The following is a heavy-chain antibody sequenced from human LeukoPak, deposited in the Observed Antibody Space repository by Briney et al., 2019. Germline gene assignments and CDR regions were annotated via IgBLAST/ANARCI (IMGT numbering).Heavy chain of an antibody. D-gene: IGHD6-19*01. Sequence: PGRSPRLSCAASGFTFSSYAMHWVRQAPGKGLEWVAVISYDGSNKYYADSVKGRFTISRDDSKNTLYLQMNSLRAEDTAVYYCGAVAGNVDYWGQGTLVTVSS. CDR2: ISYDGSNK. J-gene: IGHJ4*02. CDR3: GAVAGNVDY. CDR1: GFTFSSYA. V-gene: IGHV3-30*04.